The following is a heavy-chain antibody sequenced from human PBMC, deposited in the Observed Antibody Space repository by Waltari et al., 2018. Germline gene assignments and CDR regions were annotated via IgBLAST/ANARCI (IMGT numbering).Heavy chain of an antibody. CDR3: ARLRDGYYYYYGMDV. Sequence: QVQLQASGPRLVKPSETLSLNCSVSGGSISFHTWSWLRQSPRKGLEWIGYIYNSGNTNYNPSLKSRVTISADPSKNQFSLKVDSVTVADTAVYYCARLRDGYYYYYGMDVWGPGTTVTVSS. J-gene: IGHJ6*02. CDR2: IYNSGNT. V-gene: IGHV4-4*09. CDR1: GGSISFHT.